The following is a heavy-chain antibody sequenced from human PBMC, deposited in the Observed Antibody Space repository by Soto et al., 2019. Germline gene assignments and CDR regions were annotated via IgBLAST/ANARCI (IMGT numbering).Heavy chain of an antibody. CDR3: ARGLEVTGNYY. CDR2: IYTSGST. D-gene: IGHD1-20*01. Sequence: PSETLSLTCTVSCGSISSYYWRCIRQPAGKGLEWIGLIYTSGSTNYNPSLKMRVTMSVDTSKNQFSLKLSSVTAADTAVYYCARGLEVTGNYYWGQGTLVTVSS. V-gene: IGHV4-4*07. CDR1: CGSISSYY. J-gene: IGHJ4*02.